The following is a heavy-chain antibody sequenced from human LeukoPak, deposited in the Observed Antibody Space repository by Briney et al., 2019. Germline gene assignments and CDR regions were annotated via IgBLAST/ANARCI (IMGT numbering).Heavy chain of an antibody. CDR1: GGSISSSSYY. CDR2: IYYSGST. CDR3: ASPFLSCSSTSCPFDY. J-gene: IGHJ4*02. V-gene: IGHV4-39*01. Sequence: SKTLSLTCTVSGGSISSSSYYWGWIRQPPGKGLEWIGSIYYSGSTYYNPSLKSRVTISVDTSKNQFSLKLSSVTAADTAVYYCASPFLSCSSTSCPFDYWGQGTLVTVSS. D-gene: IGHD2-2*01.